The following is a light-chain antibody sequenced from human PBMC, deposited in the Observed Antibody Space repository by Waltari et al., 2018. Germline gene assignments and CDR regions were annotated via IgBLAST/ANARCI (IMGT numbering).Light chain of an antibody. CDR2: AAS. J-gene: IGKJ1*01. Sequence: EIVLTQSPGTLSLSPGESATLSCRASQSISKYLAWYQQRPGQAPRLLIYAASNRATGIPDRFSGGGSGTDFSLTISGLEPEDFAVYYCQHHVRLPATFGQGTKVEIK. CDR3: QHHVRLPAT. CDR1: QSISKY. V-gene: IGKV3-20*01.